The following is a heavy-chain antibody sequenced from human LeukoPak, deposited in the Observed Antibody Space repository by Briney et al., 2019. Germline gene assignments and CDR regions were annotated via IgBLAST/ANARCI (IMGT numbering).Heavy chain of an antibody. CDR3: TTHSNSLYFYYMDV. J-gene: IGHJ6*03. CDR1: GFTFSNAW. D-gene: IGHD4-11*01. CDR2: IKSKTDGGAR. Sequence: GGSLRLSCAASGFTFSNAWMSWVRQAPGKGLEWVGRIKSKTDGGARDYAAPGKGRFIISRDDSKNTLYLQMNSLKTEDTAVYYCTTHSNSLYFYYMDVWGKGTTVTVSS. V-gene: IGHV3-15*01.